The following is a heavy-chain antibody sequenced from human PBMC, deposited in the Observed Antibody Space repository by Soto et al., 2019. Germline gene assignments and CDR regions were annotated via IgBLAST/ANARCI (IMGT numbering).Heavy chain of an antibody. V-gene: IGHV3-9*01. CDR3: AKGASTTVFAFNDY. D-gene: IGHD4-17*01. CDR1: GFTFDDYA. Sequence: EVQLVESGGGLVQPGRSLRLSCAASGFTFDDYAMHWVRQGPGKGLEWVSSISWNSGNLGYADSVKGRFTIYRDNAKNSLYLQMNSLRGEDTALYSCAKGASTTVFAFNDYWGQGTLVTVSS. CDR2: ISWNSGNL. J-gene: IGHJ4*02.